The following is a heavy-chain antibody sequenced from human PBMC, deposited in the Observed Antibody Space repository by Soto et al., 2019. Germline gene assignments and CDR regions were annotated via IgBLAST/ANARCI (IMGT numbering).Heavy chain of an antibody. Sequence: GASVKVSCKASGGTFSSYTISWVRQAPGQGLEWMGRIIPILGIANYAQKFQGRVTITADKSTSTAYMELSSLRSEDTAVYYCAGRGSGSFHLFDYWGQGTLVTVSS. V-gene: IGHV1-69*02. J-gene: IGHJ4*02. CDR3: AGRGSGSFHLFDY. D-gene: IGHD3-10*01. CDR2: IIPILGIA. CDR1: GGTFSSYT.